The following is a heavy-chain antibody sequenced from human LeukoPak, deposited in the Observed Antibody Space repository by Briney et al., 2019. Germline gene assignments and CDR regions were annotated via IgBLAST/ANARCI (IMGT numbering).Heavy chain of an antibody. CDR3: ARGQLAYYYMDV. Sequence: SETLSLTCTVSGGSISTYCWSWIRQPAGKGLEWIGHICTSGSTNYSPSLKSRVTISVDTSKNQFSLKLSSVTAADTAVYYCARGQLAYYYMDVWGKGTTVTVSS. CDR1: GGSISTYC. J-gene: IGHJ6*03. V-gene: IGHV4-4*07. CDR2: ICTSGST. D-gene: IGHD1-1*01.